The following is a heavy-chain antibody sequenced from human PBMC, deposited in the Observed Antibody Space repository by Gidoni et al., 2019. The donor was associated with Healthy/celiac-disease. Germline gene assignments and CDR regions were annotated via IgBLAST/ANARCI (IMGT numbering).Heavy chain of an antibody. CDR1: GFTFSSYA. V-gene: IGHV3-23*01. D-gene: IGHD3-10*01. CDR2: ISGSGGST. Sequence: EVQLLESGGGLVQPGGSLRLSCAASGFTFSSYAMSWVRQAPGKGLEWVSAISGSGGSTYYADSVKGRFTISRDNSKNTLYLQMNSLRAEDTAVYYCAKDRAATLRYYGSGSYNYWGQGTLVTVSS. CDR3: AKDRAATLRYYGSGSYNY. J-gene: IGHJ4*02.